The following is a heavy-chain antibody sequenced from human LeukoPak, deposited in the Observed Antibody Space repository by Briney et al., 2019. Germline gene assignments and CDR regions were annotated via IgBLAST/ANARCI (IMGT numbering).Heavy chain of an antibody. CDR1: GDTVSSNSAA. CDR2: TYYRSKWYN. D-gene: IGHD3-10*01. J-gene: IGHJ4*02. V-gene: IGHV6-1*01. CDR3: ARKSASGNYPLDY. Sequence: SQTLSLTCAISGDTVSSNSAAWNWIRQSPSIGLEWLGRTYYRSKWYNDYAVSVKSRITINPDTSKNQFSLQLNSVTPEDTAVYYCARKSASGNYPLDYWGQGTLVTVSS.